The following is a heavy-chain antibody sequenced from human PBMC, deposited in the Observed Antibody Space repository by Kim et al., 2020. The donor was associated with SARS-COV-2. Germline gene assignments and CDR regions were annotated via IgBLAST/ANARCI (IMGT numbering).Heavy chain of an antibody. CDR3: ARADYGGNGGYYFDY. J-gene: IGHJ4*02. CDR2: INPSGGST. CDR1: GYTFTSYY. Sequence: ASVKVSCKASGYTFTSYYMHWVRQAPGQGLEWMGIINPSGGSTSYAQKFQGRVTMTRDTSTSTVYMELSSLRSEDTAVYYCARADYGGNGGYYFDYWGQGTLVTVSS. V-gene: IGHV1-46*01. D-gene: IGHD4-17*01.